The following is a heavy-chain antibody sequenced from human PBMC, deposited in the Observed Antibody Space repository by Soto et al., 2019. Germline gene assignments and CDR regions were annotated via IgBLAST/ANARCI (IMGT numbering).Heavy chain of an antibody. D-gene: IGHD3-10*01. Sequence: SETLSLTCAVSGGSISSSNWWSWVRQRPGKGLEWIGEIYHSGSTNYNPSLKSRVTISVDKSKNQFSLKLSSVTAADTAVYYCARDRITMVRGVITGMDVWGQGTTVTVSS. J-gene: IGHJ6*02. CDR3: ARDRITMVRGVITGMDV. V-gene: IGHV4-4*02. CDR1: GGSISSSNW. CDR2: IYHSGST.